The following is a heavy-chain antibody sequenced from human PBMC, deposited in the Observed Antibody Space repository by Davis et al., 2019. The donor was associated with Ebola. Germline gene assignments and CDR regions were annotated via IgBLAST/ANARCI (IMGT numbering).Heavy chain of an antibody. CDR1: GFTVSSNY. Sequence: GESLKISCAASGFTVSSNYMSWVRQAPGKGLEWVSVIYSGGSTYYADSVKGRFTISRDNSKNTLYLQMNSLRAEDTAVYYCARGGNWNVFGYWGQGTLVTVSS. V-gene: IGHV3-66*01. CDR3: ARGGNWNVFGY. D-gene: IGHD1-1*01. CDR2: IYSGGST. J-gene: IGHJ4*02.